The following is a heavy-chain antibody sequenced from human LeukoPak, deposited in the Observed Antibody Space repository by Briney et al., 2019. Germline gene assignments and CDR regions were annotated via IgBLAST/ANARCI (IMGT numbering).Heavy chain of an antibody. V-gene: IGHV1-18*01. J-gene: IGHJ4*03. CDR1: GYTFTRYV. CDR2: ISAYNGDT. Sequence: ASVTVSCQASGYTFTRYVRSWVRQAPGQGLEWMGWISAYNGDTNYAQNLQGRVTTTTDTSTRTAYMELRSLSSDDTAVFYCARDRGYHTFWRGYKIGYWGPRALVAVSS. CDR3: ARDRGYHTFWRGYKIGY. D-gene: IGHD3-3*01.